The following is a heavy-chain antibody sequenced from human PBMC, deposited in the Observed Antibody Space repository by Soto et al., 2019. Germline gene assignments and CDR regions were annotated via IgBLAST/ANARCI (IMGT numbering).Heavy chain of an antibody. CDR1: GYTFTSYG. D-gene: IGHD5-12*01. CDR2: INAYNGNT. CDR3: ARESGGATATLDYYYFYMDV. J-gene: IGHJ6*03. V-gene: IGHV1-18*01. Sequence: ASVKVSCKASGYTFTSYGISWVRQAPGQGLEWMGWINAYNGNTNYAQKFQGRVTMTRDTSTRTAYMELSSLRSDDTAVYYCARESGGATATLDYYYFYMDVWGKGTTVTVSS.